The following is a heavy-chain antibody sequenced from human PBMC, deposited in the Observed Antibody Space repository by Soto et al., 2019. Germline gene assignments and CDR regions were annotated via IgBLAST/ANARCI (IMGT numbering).Heavy chain of an antibody. CDR3: ARRLGVVVDACYYYYYGMDV. D-gene: IGHD2-15*01. J-gene: IGHJ6*02. CDR2: IIPIFGTA. CDR1: GGTFSSYA. V-gene: IGHV1-69*13. Sequence: SVKVSCKASGGTFSSYAISWVRQAPGQGLEWMGGIIPIFGTANYAQKFQGRVTITADESTSTAYMELSSLRSEDTAVYYCARRLGVVVDACYYYYYGMDVWGQGTTVTVSS.